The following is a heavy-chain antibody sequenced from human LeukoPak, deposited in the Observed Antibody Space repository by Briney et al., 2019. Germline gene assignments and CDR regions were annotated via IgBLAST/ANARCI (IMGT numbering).Heavy chain of an antibody. V-gene: IGHV3-66*01. D-gene: IGHD3-10*01. CDR1: GFTFRSYW. CDR2: IYSGGST. CDR3: ARDYYGSGSSNWFDP. J-gene: IGHJ5*02. Sequence: GGSLRLSCAASGFTFRSYWMSWVRQAPGKGLEWVSVIYSGGSTYYADSVKGRFTISRDNSKNTLYLQMNSLRAEDTAVYYCARDYYGSGSSNWFDPWGQGTLVTVSS.